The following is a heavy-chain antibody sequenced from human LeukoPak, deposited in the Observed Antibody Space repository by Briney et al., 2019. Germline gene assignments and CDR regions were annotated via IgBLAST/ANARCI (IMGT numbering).Heavy chain of an antibody. Sequence: PGGSLRLSCAASGFTLSSYGMHWVRQAPGKGLEWVAAIWYDGSNKYHADSVKGRFTISRDNSKNTLYLQMNSLRAEDTAVYYCARDHNWGFDHWGQGTLVTVSS. V-gene: IGHV3-33*01. CDR1: GFTLSSYG. J-gene: IGHJ4*02. CDR3: ARDHNWGFDH. CDR2: IWYDGSNK. D-gene: IGHD3-16*01.